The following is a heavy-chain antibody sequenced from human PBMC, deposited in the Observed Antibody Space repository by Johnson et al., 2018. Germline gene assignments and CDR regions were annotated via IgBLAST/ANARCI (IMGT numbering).Heavy chain of an antibody. J-gene: IGHJ4*02. CDR1: GFTFSGYG. CDR3: AKAAVGYSSGWHAFDF. Sequence: VQLVESGGGVVQPGRSLRLSCTASGFTFSGYGMHWVRQAPGKGLEWVAFTSYDGSNEYYRDSVKGRFTISRDNSKNTLYLQMNSLRTEDTAVYFCAKAAVGYSSGWHAFDFWGQGNLVTVSS. CDR2: TSYDGSNE. V-gene: IGHV3-30*18. D-gene: IGHD6-19*01.